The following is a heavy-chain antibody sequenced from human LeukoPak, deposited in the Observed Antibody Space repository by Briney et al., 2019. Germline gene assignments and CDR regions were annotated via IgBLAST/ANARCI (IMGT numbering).Heavy chain of an antibody. CDR1: GLTLSSRD. J-gene: IGHJ4*02. V-gene: IGHV3-48*03. Sequence: AGALKIYCATSGLTLSSRDMNWVRQAPGKRLQWISYIAVSDTATFYADSVRGRFTISRDNAKNSIYLQMDSLTVEDTAVYYCATDTPGDLDFGSWGQGTLVTVSS. D-gene: IGHD3-10*01. CDR3: ATDTPGDLDFGS. CDR2: IAVSDTAT.